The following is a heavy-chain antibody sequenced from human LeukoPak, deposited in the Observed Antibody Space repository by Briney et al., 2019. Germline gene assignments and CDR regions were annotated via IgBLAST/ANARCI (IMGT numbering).Heavy chain of an antibody. D-gene: IGHD3-16*01. CDR2: IKHDESEK. Sequence: GGSLRLSCAASGFTFSSYWMSWIRQAPGKGLEWVANIKHDESEKNYLDSVKGRFTISRDNAQNSLYLQMNGLRVEDTAVYYCTRRLDDWGQGTLVTVSS. J-gene: IGHJ4*02. V-gene: IGHV3-7*01. CDR1: GFTFSSYW. CDR3: TRRLDD.